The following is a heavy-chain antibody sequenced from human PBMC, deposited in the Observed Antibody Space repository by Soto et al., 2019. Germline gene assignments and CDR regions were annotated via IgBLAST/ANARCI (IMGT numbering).Heavy chain of an antibody. J-gene: IGHJ4*02. D-gene: IGHD1-26*01. Sequence: QVQLVQSGAEVKKPGASVKVSCKASGYTFTSYAMHWVRQAPGHRREWMGWINAGNGNTKYSQKFKCRVIITRYTSASTAYMELSILRSEDTAVYYCAAEGSGSYVRLFDYWGQGTLVTVSS. CDR2: INAGNGNT. CDR1: GYTFTSYA. V-gene: IGHV1-3*01. CDR3: AAEGSGSYVRLFDY.